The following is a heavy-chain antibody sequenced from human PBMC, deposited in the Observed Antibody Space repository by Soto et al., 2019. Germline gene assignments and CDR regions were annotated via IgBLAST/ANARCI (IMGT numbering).Heavy chain of an antibody. CDR3: VKDMSSNSLSDGMDV. D-gene: IGHD2-2*01. Sequence: GGSLRLSCAASGFKFGDYTMHLVRQAPGKGLEWVSLVNWDGSSTSYTDSVEGRFTISRDNSENSLYLQMNSLRHDDTALYHCVKDMSSNSLSDGMDVWGQGTTVTVSS. V-gene: IGHV3-43*01. CDR2: VNWDGSST. CDR1: GFKFGDYT. J-gene: IGHJ6*02.